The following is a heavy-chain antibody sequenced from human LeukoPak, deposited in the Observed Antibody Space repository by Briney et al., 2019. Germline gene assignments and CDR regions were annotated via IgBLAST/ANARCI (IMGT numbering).Heavy chain of an antibody. CDR2: INPNSGGT. V-gene: IGHV1-2*02. CDR3: ARDCQSDDFWSGYYRRGLVDY. D-gene: IGHD3-3*01. Sequence: GASVKVSCKASGYTFTGYYMHWVRQAPGQGLEWTGWINPNSGGTNYAQKFQGRVTMTRDTSISTAYMELSRLRSDDTAVYYCARDCQSDDFWSGYYRRGLVDYWGQGTLVTVSS. J-gene: IGHJ4*02. CDR1: GYTFTGYY.